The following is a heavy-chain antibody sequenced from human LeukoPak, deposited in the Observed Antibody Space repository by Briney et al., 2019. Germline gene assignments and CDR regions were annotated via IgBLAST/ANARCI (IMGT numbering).Heavy chain of an antibody. Sequence: GESLKISCKGSGYSFTSYWIGWVRQMPGKGLEWMGIIYPGDSDTRYSPSFQGQVTISADKSISTAYLQWSSLKASDTAMYYCASHPDCSSTSCYSSDAFNIWGQGTKVTVSS. CDR1: GYSFTSYW. CDR3: ASHPDCSSTSCYSSDAFNI. J-gene: IGHJ3*02. V-gene: IGHV5-51*01. D-gene: IGHD2-2*02. CDR2: IYPGDSDT.